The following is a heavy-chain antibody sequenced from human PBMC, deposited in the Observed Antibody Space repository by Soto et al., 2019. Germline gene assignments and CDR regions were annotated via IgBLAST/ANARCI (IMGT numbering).Heavy chain of an antibody. CDR1: GFTFSSYA. J-gene: IGHJ4*02. V-gene: IGHV3-64*01. CDR2: ISSNGGST. CDR3: ASSSSGWYFDY. Sequence: EVQLVESGGGLVQPGGSLRLSCAASGFTFSSYAMHWVRQAPGKGLEYVSAISSNGGSTYYANSVKGRFTISRDNSKNTLYLQMGSLRAEDMAVYYCASSSSGWYFDYWVQVTLVTVSS. D-gene: IGHD6-19*01.